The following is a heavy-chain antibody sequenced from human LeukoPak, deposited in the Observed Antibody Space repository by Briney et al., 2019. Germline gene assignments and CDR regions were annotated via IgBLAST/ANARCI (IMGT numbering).Heavy chain of an antibody. D-gene: IGHD3-10*01. Sequence: PSETLSLTCLVSGCTISSGTYYWSWLPQPAGKGLEGIMRINTSESTNYNPSLKSRVSISVDTSKNQFSLKLSSVTAADTAVYYCASTKVYYYGSGGYAVYYYYYYMDVWGKGTTVTVSS. V-gene: IGHV4-61*02. CDR1: GCTISSGTYY. J-gene: IGHJ6*03. CDR2: INTSEST. CDR3: ASTKVYYYGSGGYAVYYYYYYMDV.